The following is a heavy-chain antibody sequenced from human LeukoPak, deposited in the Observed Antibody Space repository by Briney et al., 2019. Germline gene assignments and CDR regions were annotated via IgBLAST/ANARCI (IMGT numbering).Heavy chain of an antibody. CDR3: AKDQAGGPYYFDY. V-gene: IGHV3-23*01. CDR1: GFTFSDYN. Sequence: PGGSLRLSCAASGFTFSDYNMSWVRQAPGKGLEWVSGISGGGGSTYYADSVKGRFTISRDNSKNTLYLQMNSLRAEDTAVYYCAKDQAGGPYYFDYWGQGTLVTVSS. D-gene: IGHD6-19*01. J-gene: IGHJ4*02. CDR2: ISGGGGST.